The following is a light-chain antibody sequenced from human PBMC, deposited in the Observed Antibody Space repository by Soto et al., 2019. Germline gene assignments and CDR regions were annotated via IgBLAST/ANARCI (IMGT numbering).Light chain of an antibody. J-gene: IGKJ1*01. V-gene: IGKV3-15*01. CDR1: QSVSSN. CDR3: QQYNNWPRT. Sequence: EIVMTQSPATLSVSPGERATLSCRASQSVSSNLAWYQQKPGQAPRLLIYGASTRATGIPARFSGSGSGTELTLTISSLQSEDFAVYYCQQYNNWPRTFGHGTKVEIK. CDR2: GAS.